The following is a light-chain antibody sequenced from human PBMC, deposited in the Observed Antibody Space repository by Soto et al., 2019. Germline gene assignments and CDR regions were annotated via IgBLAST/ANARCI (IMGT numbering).Light chain of an antibody. CDR3: QHYYSIPYT. J-gene: IGKJ2*01. CDR2: WAS. V-gene: IGKV4-1*01. Sequence: DVVLTQSPDSLAVSLGERAAINCKSSQSVLYMSNSKNYLAWYQQKPGQPPKLLIYWASARESGVPDRFSGSGSGTDFTLTISSLQAEDVAVYYCQHYYSIPYTFGQGTKLEIK. CDR1: QSVLYMSNSKNY.